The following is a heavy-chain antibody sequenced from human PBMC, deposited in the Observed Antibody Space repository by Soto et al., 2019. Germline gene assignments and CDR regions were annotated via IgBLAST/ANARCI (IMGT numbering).Heavy chain of an antibody. CDR1: GGTFSSYT. Sequence: QVQLVQSGAEVKKPGSSVKVSCKASGGTFSSYTISWVRQAPGQGLEWMGRIIPILGIANYAQKFQGRVXIXAXXSTSTAYMELSSLRSEDTAVYYCARSRGPLYGMDVWGQGTTVTVSS. CDR3: ARSRGPLYGMDV. V-gene: IGHV1-69*02. J-gene: IGHJ6*02. CDR2: IIPILGIA.